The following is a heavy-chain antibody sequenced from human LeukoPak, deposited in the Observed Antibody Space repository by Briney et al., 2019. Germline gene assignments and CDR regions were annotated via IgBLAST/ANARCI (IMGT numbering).Heavy chain of an antibody. CDR2: ISGSGGST. Sequence: GGSLRLSCAASGFTFSRYGMSWVRQAPGKGLEWVSAISGSGGSTYYADSVKGRFTISRDNSKNTLYLQMNSLRAEDTAVYYCAKSRIVVVPAALDYWGQGTLVTVSS. CDR1: GFTFSRYG. V-gene: IGHV3-23*01. CDR3: AKSRIVVVPAALDY. J-gene: IGHJ4*02. D-gene: IGHD2-2*01.